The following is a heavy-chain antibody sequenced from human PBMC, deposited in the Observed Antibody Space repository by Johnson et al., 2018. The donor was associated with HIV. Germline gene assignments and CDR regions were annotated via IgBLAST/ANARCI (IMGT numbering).Heavy chain of an antibody. CDR1: GFTFSSYD. D-gene: IGHD6-13*01. V-gene: IGHV3-13*01. CDR3: AKAGGIAAAGAFDI. J-gene: IGHJ3*02. CDR2: IGTAGDT. Sequence: VQLVESGGGLVQPGGSLRLSCAASGFTFSSYDMHWVRQATGKGLEWVSAIGTAGDTYYPGSVKGRFTISRENAKNSLYLQMNSLRAEDTAVYYCAKAGGIAAAGAFDIWGQGTMVTVSS.